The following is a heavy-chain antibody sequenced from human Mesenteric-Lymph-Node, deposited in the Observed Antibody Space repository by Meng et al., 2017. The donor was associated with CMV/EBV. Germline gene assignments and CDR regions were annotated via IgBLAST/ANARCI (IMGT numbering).Heavy chain of an antibody. CDR3: ARYPYVGSHFDY. CDR2: IYPGDSDT. J-gene: IGHJ4*02. D-gene: IGHD3-16*01. CDR1: GYSFPGYW. V-gene: IGHV5-51*01. Sequence: CKGSGYSFPGYWIGWVRQMPGKGLEWMGIIYPGDSDTRYSPSFQGQVTISADKSISTAYLQWSSLKASDTAMYYCARYPYVGSHFDYWGQGTLVTVSS.